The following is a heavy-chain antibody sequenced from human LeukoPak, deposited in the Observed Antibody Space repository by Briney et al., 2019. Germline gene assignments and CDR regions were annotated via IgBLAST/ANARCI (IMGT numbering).Heavy chain of an antibody. CDR2: IYYSGST. CDR1: GGSISSYY. V-gene: IGHV4-59*08. J-gene: IGHJ4*02. Sequence: SETLSLTCTVSGGSISSYYWSWIRQPPGKGLEWIGYIYYSGSTNYNPSLKSRVTISVDTSKNQFSLKLSSVTAADTAVYYCASTYCSGGSCYPLPDYWGRGTLVTVSS. D-gene: IGHD2-15*01. CDR3: ASTYCSGGSCYPLPDY.